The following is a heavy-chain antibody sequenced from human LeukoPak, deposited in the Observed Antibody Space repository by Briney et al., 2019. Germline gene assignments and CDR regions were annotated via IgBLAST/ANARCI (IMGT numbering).Heavy chain of an antibody. CDR1: GYTFSGYY. J-gene: IGHJ4*02. CDR2: INPNSGDT. D-gene: IGHD3-10*01. Sequence: ASVKVSCKASGYTFSGYYVHWMRQAPGQGLEWMGWINPNSGDTDYQQKFQGRFTMTRDTSIATAYMEMTRLAPDDTAVYYCARDRGPSADSGIFYQYYFHYWGQGTLVTVSS. CDR3: ARDRGPSADSGIFYQYYFHY. V-gene: IGHV1-2*02.